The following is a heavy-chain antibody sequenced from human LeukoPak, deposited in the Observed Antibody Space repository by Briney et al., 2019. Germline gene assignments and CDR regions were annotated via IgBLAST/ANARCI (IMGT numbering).Heavy chain of an antibody. CDR1: GFTFSSYA. Sequence: GGSLRLSCAASGFTFSSYAMSWVRQAPGKGLEWVSAISGSGGSTYYAGSVKGRFTISRDNSKNTLYLQMNSLRAEDTAVYYCAKESRDIVVVPAAPFDYWGQGTLVTVSS. CDR3: AKESRDIVVVPAAPFDY. D-gene: IGHD2-2*01. V-gene: IGHV3-23*01. CDR2: ISGSGGST. J-gene: IGHJ4*02.